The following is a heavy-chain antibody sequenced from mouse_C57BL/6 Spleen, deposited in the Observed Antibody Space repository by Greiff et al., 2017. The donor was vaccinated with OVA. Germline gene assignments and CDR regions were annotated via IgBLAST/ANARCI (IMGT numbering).Heavy chain of an antibody. J-gene: IGHJ3*01. CDR1: GYTFTSYW. D-gene: IGHD2-3*01. Sequence: VQLQQPGAELVRPGTSVKLSCKASGYTFTSYWMHWVKQRPGQGLEWIGVIDPSDSYTNYNQKFKGKATLTVDTSSSTAYMQLSSLTSEDSAVYYCAREGDGYYFAYWGQGTLVTVSA. V-gene: IGHV1-59*01. CDR3: AREGDGYYFAY. CDR2: IDPSDSYT.